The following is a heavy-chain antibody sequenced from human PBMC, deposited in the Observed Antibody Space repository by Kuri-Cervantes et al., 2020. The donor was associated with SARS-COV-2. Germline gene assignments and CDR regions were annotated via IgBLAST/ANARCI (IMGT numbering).Heavy chain of an antibody. CDR2: ISAYNGNT. CDR3: ARGVFITNPPSYYYYMDV. CDR1: GYTFTSYG. V-gene: IGHV1-18*01. Sequence: ASVKVSCKASGYTFTSYGISWVRQAPGQGLEWMGWISAYNGNTNYAQKFQGRVTMTRDTSISTAYMELSRLRSDDTAVYYCARGVFITNPPSYYYYMDVWGKGTTVTDSS. D-gene: IGHD3-3*01. J-gene: IGHJ6*03.